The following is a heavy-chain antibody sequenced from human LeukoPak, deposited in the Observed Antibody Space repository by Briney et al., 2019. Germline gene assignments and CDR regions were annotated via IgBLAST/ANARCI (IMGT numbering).Heavy chain of an antibody. CDR1: GFTFFNYG. V-gene: IGHV3-33*06. CDR2: IWNDGSYR. Sequence: GGSLRLSCAASGFTFFNYGMHWVRQAPGKGLDWVAVIWNDGSYRYYADPVKGRFTISRDNPKNTLYLQMNSLRAEDTAIYYCAKVVQYTASTGTGLDYWGQGTLVTVSS. D-gene: IGHD6-13*01. CDR3: AKVVQYTASTGTGLDY. J-gene: IGHJ4*02.